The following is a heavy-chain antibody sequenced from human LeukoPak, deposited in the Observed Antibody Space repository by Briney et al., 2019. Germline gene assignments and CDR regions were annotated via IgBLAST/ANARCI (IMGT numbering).Heavy chain of an antibody. CDR3: AREPFMITFGGVIAKRPDY. D-gene: IGHD3-16*02. V-gene: IGHV1-18*01. CDR2: ISAYNGNT. CDR1: GYTFTSYG. Sequence: ASVKVSCKASGYTFTSYGISWVRQAPGQGLEWMGWISAYNGNTNHAQKLQGRVTMTTDTSTSTAYMELRSLRSDDTAVYYCAREPFMITFGGVIAKRPDYWGQGTLVTVSS. J-gene: IGHJ4*02.